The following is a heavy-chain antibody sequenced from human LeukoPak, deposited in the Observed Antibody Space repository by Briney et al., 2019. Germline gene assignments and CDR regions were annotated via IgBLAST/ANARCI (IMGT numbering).Heavy chain of an antibody. V-gene: IGHV1-18*01. Sequence: ASVKVSCTSSGCTFIDYGISSVRQAPGQGLEWMAWISTHNGDTTYPQSLQGRVNMTMDTSAKTVYMELGSLRFDDTGVYYCARELYLWFGQSYDAFDVWGQGRVVTVRS. CDR3: ARELYLWFGQSYDAFDV. J-gene: IGHJ3*01. CDR2: ISTHNGDT. D-gene: IGHD3-10*01. CDR1: GCTFIDYG.